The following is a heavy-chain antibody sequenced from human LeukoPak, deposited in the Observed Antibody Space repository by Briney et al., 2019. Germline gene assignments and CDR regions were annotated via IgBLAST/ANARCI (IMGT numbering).Heavy chain of an antibody. CDR2: IIPIFGTA. J-gene: IGHJ4*02. CDR3: GRPLQRGSWTQRALDY. D-gene: IGHD3-10*01. Sequence: GASVKVSCKASGGTFSSYAISWVRQAPGQGLEWMGGIIPIFGTANYAQKFQGRVTITRNNSISTAYMELTSLRSEDTAVYYCGRPLQRGSWTQRALDYWGQGTLVTVSS. CDR1: GGTFSSYA. V-gene: IGHV1-69*05.